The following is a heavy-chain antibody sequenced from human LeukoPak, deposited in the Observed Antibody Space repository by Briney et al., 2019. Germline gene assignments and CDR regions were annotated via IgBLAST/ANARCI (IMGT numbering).Heavy chain of an antibody. D-gene: IGHD6-19*01. Sequence: GGSLRLSCTASGFTFGDYAMSWVRQAPGKGLEWVGFIRSKAYGGTTEYAASVKGRFTISRDDSKSIPYLQMNSLKTEDTAVYYCTRDGSVAGTRIFDYWGQGTLVTVSS. CDR1: GFTFGDYA. V-gene: IGHV3-49*04. CDR2: IRSKAYGGTT. CDR3: TRDGSVAGTRIFDY. J-gene: IGHJ4*02.